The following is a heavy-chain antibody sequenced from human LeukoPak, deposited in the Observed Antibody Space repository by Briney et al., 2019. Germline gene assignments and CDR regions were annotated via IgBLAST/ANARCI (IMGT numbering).Heavy chain of an antibody. CDR1: GFTFSSYA. Sequence: GGSLRLSCAASGFTFSSYAMHWVRQAPGKGLEYVSAISSNGGSTYYANSVKGRFTISRDNSKNTLYLQMGSLRAEDMAVYYCAGYSSSWRDPFDYWGQGTLVTVSS. CDR3: AGYSSSWRDPFDY. D-gene: IGHD6-13*01. CDR2: ISSNGGST. J-gene: IGHJ4*02. V-gene: IGHV3-64*01.